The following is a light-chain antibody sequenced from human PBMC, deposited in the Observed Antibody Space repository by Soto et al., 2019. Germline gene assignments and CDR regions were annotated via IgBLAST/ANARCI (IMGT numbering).Light chain of an antibody. Sequence: DIQMTQAHSILSASVGDRVAITCRASQSISAWVAWYQQKPGKAPKLLIYQASLLESGVPSRFSGSGSGTEFTLTISSLQPDDFATYYCQHYKTYSWTFGQGTKVDIK. J-gene: IGKJ1*01. CDR2: QAS. CDR3: QHYKTYSWT. V-gene: IGKV1-5*03. CDR1: QSISAW.